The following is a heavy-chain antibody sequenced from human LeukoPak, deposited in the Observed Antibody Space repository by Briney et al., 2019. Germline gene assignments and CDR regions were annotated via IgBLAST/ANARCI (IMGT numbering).Heavy chain of an antibody. Sequence: SETLSLTCAVYGGSFSGYYWSWIRQPPGKGLEWIGEINHSGSTHYNPSLKSRVTISVDTSKNQFSLKLSSVTAADTAVYYCARLSMVRARGRPLYYYGMDVWGKGTTVTVSS. CDR3: ARLSMVRARGRPLYYYGMDV. V-gene: IGHV4-34*01. CDR2: INHSGST. J-gene: IGHJ6*04. CDR1: GGSFSGYY. D-gene: IGHD3-10*01.